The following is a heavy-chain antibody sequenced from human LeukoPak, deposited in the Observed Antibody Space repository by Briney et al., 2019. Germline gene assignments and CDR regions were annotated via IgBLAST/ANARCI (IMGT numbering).Heavy chain of an antibody. D-gene: IGHD6-6*01. CDR2: ISSSGSYI. CDR3: ARDFEAL. J-gene: IGHJ3*01. V-gene: IGHV3-21*01. Sequence: GGSLRLSCAASGFTFSSYSMNWVRQAPGKGLEWVSSISSSGSYISYADSVKGRFTISRDNAKNSLYLQMNSLRAEDTAVYYCARDFEALWGQGTMVTVSS. CDR1: GFTFSSYS.